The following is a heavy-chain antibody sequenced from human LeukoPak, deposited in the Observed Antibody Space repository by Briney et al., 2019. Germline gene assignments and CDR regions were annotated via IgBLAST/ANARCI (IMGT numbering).Heavy chain of an antibody. CDR3: ATFLYYYDSSGYYYSN. CDR1: GYTLTELS. CDR2: FDPEDGET. J-gene: IGHJ4*02. Sequence: ASVKVSCKVSGYTLTELSMHWVRQAPGKGLEWMGGFDPEDGETIYAQKFQGRVTMTEDTSTDTAYMELSSLRSEDTAVYYCATFLYYYDSSGYYYSNWGQGTLVTVSS. D-gene: IGHD3-22*01. V-gene: IGHV1-24*01.